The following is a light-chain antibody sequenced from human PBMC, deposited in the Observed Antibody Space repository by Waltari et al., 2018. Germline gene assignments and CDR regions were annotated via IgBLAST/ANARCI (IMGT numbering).Light chain of an antibody. CDR2: ALN. CDR1: SRDVGTYKR. Sequence: QSALTQPPSVTGSPGQSVTISCSGTSRDVGTYKRVSWYQQPPGTAPKLMIYALNNRPSGVPDRFSGSKSGNTASLTISGLQAEDEAYYFCSSYFPDATLVFGGGTKLTVL. J-gene: IGLJ3*02. CDR3: SSYFPDATLV. V-gene: IGLV2-18*02.